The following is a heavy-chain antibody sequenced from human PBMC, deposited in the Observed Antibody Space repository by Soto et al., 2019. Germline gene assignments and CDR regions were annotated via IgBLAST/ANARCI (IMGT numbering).Heavy chain of an antibody. CDR3: ARDGLRYFESSCYYSGPTLDY. CDR1: GGYISSYY. V-gene: IGHV4-59*01. D-gene: IGHD3-22*01. Sequence: ASETLSLTCTVSGGYISSYYWTWIRQPPGKGLEWIGYIYYSGSTNYNPSLKSRVTMSIDTSKNQFSLKLSSVTAADTAVYYCARDGLRYFESSCYYSGPTLDYWGQVLLVTVSS. J-gene: IGHJ4*01. CDR2: IYYSGST.